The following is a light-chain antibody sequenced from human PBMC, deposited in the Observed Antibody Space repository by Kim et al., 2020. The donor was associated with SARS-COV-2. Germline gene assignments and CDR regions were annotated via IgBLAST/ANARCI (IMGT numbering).Light chain of an antibody. CDR3: QAWDSSTGGV. CDR2: QDS. J-gene: IGLJ2*01. CDR1: KLGDKY. Sequence: SPGQTASITCSGDKLGDKYACWYQQKPGQSPVLVIYQDSKRPSGIPERFSGSNSGNTATLTISGTQAMDEADYYCQAWDSSTGGVFGGGTKVTVL. V-gene: IGLV3-1*01.